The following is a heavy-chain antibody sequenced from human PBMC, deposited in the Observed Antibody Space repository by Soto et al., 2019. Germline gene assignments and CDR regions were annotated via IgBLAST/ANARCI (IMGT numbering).Heavy chain of an antibody. Sequence: ASVKVSCKASGYTFTSYDINWVRQATGQGLEWMGWMNPNSGNTGYAQKFQGRVTMTRNTSISTAYMELSSLRSEDTAVYYCARGYYYDSSGYLYYYYGMDVWGQGTTVTV. CDR3: ARGYYYDSSGYLYYYYGMDV. J-gene: IGHJ6*02. CDR1: GYTFTSYD. V-gene: IGHV1-8*01. CDR2: MNPNSGNT. D-gene: IGHD3-22*01.